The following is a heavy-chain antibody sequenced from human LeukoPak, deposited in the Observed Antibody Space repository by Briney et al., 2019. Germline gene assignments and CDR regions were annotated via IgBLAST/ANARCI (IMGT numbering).Heavy chain of an antibody. CDR2: IKQDGSEK. J-gene: IGHJ4*02. CDR3: ARGPTPSYYYGSGSYYSLDF. CDR1: GFSLSIFW. Sequence: RGSLRLSCEASGFSLSIFWMSWARQTPGKGLEWVANIKQDGSEKYYVGSVKGRFTISRDNAKSSLFLQMNSLRVEDTAVYYCARGPTPSYYYGSGSYYSLDFWGQGTLVTVSS. D-gene: IGHD3-10*01. V-gene: IGHV3-7*04.